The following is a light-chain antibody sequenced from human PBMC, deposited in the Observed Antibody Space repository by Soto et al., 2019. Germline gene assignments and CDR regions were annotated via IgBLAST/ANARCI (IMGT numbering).Light chain of an antibody. V-gene: IGLV1-40*01. CDR2: GNT. Sequence: QSVLTQPPSVSGAPGQKVTISCTGSSSNIGAGSDVHWYQQLPGTAPKLLIYGNTNRPSGVPDRFAGSKSGTSASLAITGLQAEYEADYYCQSYDRSLRFAYVFGTGTKVTVL. CDR1: SSNIGAGSD. CDR3: QSYDRSLRFAYV. J-gene: IGLJ1*01.